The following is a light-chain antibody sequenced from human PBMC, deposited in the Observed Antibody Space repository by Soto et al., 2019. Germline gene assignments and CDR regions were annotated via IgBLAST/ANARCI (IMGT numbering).Light chain of an antibody. CDR3: SSYTSSSTLEV. Sequence: QSVLTQPAYVYGSPGQSITISCTGNSSEVGGYNYVSWYQQHPGKAPKLMIYDVSNRPSGVSNRFSGSKSGNTASLTISGLQAEDEADYYCSSYTSSSTLEVFGTGTKVTVL. J-gene: IGLJ1*01. V-gene: IGLV2-14*01. CDR2: DVS. CDR1: SSEVGGYNY.